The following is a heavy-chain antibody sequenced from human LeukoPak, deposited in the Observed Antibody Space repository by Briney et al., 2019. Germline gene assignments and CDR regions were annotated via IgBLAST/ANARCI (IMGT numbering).Heavy chain of an antibody. D-gene: IGHD1-26*01. V-gene: IGHV4-31*11. J-gene: IGHJ4*02. Sequence: SETLSLTCAVYGGSFSGYYWSWIRQHPGKGLEWIGYIYYSGSTYYNPSLKSRVTISVDTSKNQFSLKLSSVTAADTAVYYCARDRSGSYYVWGQGTLVTVSS. CDR2: IYYSGST. CDR1: GGSFSGYY. CDR3: ARDRSGSYYV.